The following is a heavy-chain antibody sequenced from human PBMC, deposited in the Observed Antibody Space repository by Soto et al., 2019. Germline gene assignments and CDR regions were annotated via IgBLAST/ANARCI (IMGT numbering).Heavy chain of an antibody. Sequence: GGSLRLSCAASGFTFSSYSMNWVRQAPGKGLEWVSSISSSSSYIYYADSVKGRFTISRDNAKNSLYLQMNSLRAEDTAVYYCAREATGAYYYYYGMDVWGQGTTVTVSS. CDR1: GFTFSSYS. CDR2: ISSSSSYI. CDR3: AREATGAYYYYYGMDV. J-gene: IGHJ6*02. V-gene: IGHV3-21*01. D-gene: IGHD1-1*01.